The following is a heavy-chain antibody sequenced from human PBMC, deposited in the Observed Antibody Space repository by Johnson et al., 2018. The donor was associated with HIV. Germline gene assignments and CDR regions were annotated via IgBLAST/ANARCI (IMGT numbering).Heavy chain of an antibody. V-gene: IGHV3-30*04. CDR3: ARVRTGRENAFDI. CDR2: ISYDRSYK. CDR1: GFDFSIYA. D-gene: IGHD2-8*02. Sequence: QVQLVESGGGLVQPGGSLRLSCAASGFDFSIYAMNWVRQAPGTGLEWVGVISYDRSYKYYADSVKGRFTISRDNSKSTLYLQMNSLRAEDTAVYYCARVRTGRENAFDIWGQGTMVTVSS. J-gene: IGHJ3*02.